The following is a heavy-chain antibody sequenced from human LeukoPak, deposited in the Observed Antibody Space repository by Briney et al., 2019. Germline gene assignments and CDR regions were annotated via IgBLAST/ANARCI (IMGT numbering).Heavy chain of an antibody. V-gene: IGHV3-23*01. D-gene: IGHD6-13*01. J-gene: IGHJ4*02. CDR2: ISGSGGST. CDR1: GFTFSSYA. CDR3: AKREDSSSWGPLDY. Sequence: GGSLRLSCAASGFTFSSYAMSWVRQAPGKGLEWVSGISGSGGSTDYADSVEGRFTISRDNSKNTLYLQMNSLRAEDTAVYYCAKREDSSSWGPLDYWGQGTLVTVSS.